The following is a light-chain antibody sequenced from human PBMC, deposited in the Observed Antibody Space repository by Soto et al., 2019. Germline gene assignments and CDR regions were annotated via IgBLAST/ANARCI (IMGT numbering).Light chain of an antibody. Sequence: DIQMTQSPSTLSASVGDRVTITCRASQSISSWLAWYQQKPGKAPKLLIYDASSLESGVPSRFSGSGSGTEFTLTIISLQPDDFATYYCQHHGSFGQGTKLEIK. J-gene: IGKJ2*01. CDR1: QSISSW. V-gene: IGKV1-5*01. CDR3: QHHGS. CDR2: DAS.